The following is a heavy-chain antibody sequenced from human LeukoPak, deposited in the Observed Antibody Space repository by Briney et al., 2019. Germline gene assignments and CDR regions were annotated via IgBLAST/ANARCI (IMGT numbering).Heavy chain of an antibody. CDR1: GFTFSNYE. Sequence: GGSLRLSCAASGFTFSNYEMNWVRQAPGKGLEWVSYISSSGSTIYYADSVKGRFTISRDNAKNSLYLQMNSLRAGDTAVYYCARDDDYGDYFADYWGQGTLVTVSP. D-gene: IGHD4-17*01. V-gene: IGHV3-48*03. J-gene: IGHJ4*02. CDR3: ARDDDYGDYFADY. CDR2: ISSSGSTI.